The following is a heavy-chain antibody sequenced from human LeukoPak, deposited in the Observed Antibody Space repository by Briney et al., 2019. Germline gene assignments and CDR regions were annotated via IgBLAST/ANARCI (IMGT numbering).Heavy chain of an antibody. CDR3: AKGHLPYSSSWSDY. CDR1: GFTFSSYA. J-gene: IGHJ4*02. D-gene: IGHD6-13*01. V-gene: IGHV3-23*01. Sequence: GGSLRLSCAASGFTFSSYAMSWVRQAPGKGLEWVSAISGSGGSTYYADSVKGRFTISRDNSKITLYLQMNSLRAEDTAVYYCAKGHLPYSSSWSDYWGQGTLVTVSS. CDR2: ISGSGGST.